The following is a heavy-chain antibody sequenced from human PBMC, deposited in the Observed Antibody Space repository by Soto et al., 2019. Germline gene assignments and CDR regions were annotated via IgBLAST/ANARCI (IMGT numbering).Heavy chain of an antibody. D-gene: IGHD2-15*01. CDR3: AADLGYCSGGSCSGRYYYYYYGMDV. CDR1: GFTFTSSA. CDR2: IVVGSGNT. V-gene: IGHV1-58*01. Sequence: QMQVVQSGPEVKKPGTSVKVSCKASGFTFTSSAVQWVRQARGQRLEWIGWIVVGSGNTNYAQKFQERVTITRDMSTRTAYMELSSLRSEDTAVYYCAADLGYCSGGSCSGRYYYYYYGMDVWGQGTTVTVSS. J-gene: IGHJ6*02.